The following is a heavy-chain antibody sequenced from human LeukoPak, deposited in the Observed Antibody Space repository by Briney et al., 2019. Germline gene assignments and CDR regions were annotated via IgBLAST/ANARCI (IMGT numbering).Heavy chain of an antibody. CDR2: INHSGST. CDR3: ARGSSYYGSGSYPHYYGMDV. J-gene: IGHJ6*02. Sequence: SETLSLTCTVSGASISNYYWSWISQPPGKGLEWLGEINHSGSTNYNPSLKSRVTISVDTSKNQFSLKLSSVTAADTAVYYCARGSSYYGSGSYPHYYGMDVWGQGTTVTVSS. D-gene: IGHD3-10*01. CDR1: GASISNYY. V-gene: IGHV4-34*01.